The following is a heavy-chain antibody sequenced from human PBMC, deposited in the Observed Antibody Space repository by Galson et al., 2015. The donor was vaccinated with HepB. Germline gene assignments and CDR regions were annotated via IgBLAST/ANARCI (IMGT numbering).Heavy chain of an antibody. J-gene: IGHJ4*02. V-gene: IGHV4-59*08. CDR1: DGSVINYY. CDR3: ARRRAVSGTLDY. Sequence: ETLSLTCSVSDGSVINYYWSWIRQPPGKGLEWIGYIFYTGSTNYNPSLKSRVTITIDTSKNQFSLRLTSVTVADTAMYFCARRRAVSGTLDYWGQGTLVTVSS. D-gene: IGHD6-19*01. CDR2: IFYTGST.